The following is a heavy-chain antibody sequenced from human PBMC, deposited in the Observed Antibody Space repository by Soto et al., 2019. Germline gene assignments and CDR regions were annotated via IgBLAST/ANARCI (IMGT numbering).Heavy chain of an antibody. V-gene: IGHV4-31*03. CDR3: ARVGSGGNYYDSSGYSGSRYFDY. CDR1: GGSISSGGYY. CDR2: IYYSGST. D-gene: IGHD3-22*01. Sequence: SETPSLTCTVSGGSISSGGYYWSWIRQHPGKGLEWIGYIYYSGSTYYNPSLKSRVAISVDTSKNQFSLKLSSVTAADTAVYYCARVGSGGNYYDSSGYSGSRYFDYWGQGTLVTVSS. J-gene: IGHJ4*02.